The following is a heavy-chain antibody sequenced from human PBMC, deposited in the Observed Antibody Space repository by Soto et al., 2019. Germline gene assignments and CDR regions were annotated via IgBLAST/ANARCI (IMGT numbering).Heavy chain of an antibody. CDR2: ISYDGSNK. CDR3: AKVEYCSSSSCSYYFAMDV. V-gene: IGHV3-30*18. J-gene: IGHJ6*02. CDR1: GFTFSNYG. Sequence: QVQLVESGGGVVQPGRSLRLSCAASGFTFSNYGMHWVRQAPGKGLEWVAVISYDGSNKYYADSVKGRFTISRDNSKNTLYLQMNSLRAEDTAVYYCAKVEYCSSSSCSYYFAMDVWGQGTTVTVSS. D-gene: IGHD2-2*01.